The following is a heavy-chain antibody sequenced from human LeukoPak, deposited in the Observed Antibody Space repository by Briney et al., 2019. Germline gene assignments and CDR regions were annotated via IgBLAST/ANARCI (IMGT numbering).Heavy chain of an antibody. CDR2: INHSGST. J-gene: IGHJ1*01. V-gene: IGHV4-34*01. CDR1: GGSFSGYY. CDR3: VTYSSSSLYFQH. Sequence: SETLSLTCAVYGGSFSGYYWSWIRQPPGKGLEWIGEINHSGSTNYNPSLKSRVTISVDTSKNQFSLKLSSVTAADTAVYYCVTYSSSSLYFQHWGQGTLVTVSS. D-gene: IGHD6-13*01.